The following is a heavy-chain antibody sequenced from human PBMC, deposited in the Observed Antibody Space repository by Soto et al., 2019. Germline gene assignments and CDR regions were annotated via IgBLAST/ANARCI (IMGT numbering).Heavy chain of an antibody. CDR3: ARGSWNAELDDY. Sequence: QVPLVESGGGVVQPGRSLRLSCAASGFTFSSYAMHWVRQAPGKGLEWVAVISYDGSNKYYADSVKGRFTISRDNSKNTLYLQMNSLRAEDTAVYYCARGSWNAELDDYWGQGTLVTVSS. CDR2: ISYDGSNK. D-gene: IGHD1-1*01. J-gene: IGHJ4*02. CDR1: GFTFSSYA. V-gene: IGHV3-30-3*01.